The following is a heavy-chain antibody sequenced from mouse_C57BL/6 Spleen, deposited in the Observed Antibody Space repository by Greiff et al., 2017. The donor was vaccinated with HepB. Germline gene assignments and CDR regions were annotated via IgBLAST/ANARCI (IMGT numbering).Heavy chain of an antibody. CDR2: IYPRSGNT. J-gene: IGHJ4*01. CDR3: ARSTWTVYYYAMDY. CDR1: GYTFTSYG. D-gene: IGHD4-1*02. V-gene: IGHV1-81*01. Sequence: QVQLQQSGAELARPGASVKLSCKASGYTFTSYGISWVKQRTGPGLEWIGEIYPRSGNTYYNEKFKGKATLTADKSSSTAYMELRSLTSEDSAVYFCARSTWTVYYYAMDYWGQGTSVTVSS.